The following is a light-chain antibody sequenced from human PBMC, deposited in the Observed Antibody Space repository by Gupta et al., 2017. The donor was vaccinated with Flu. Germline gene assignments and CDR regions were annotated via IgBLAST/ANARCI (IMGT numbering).Light chain of an antibody. Sequence: RSSQSLLKITGHNYWDWYGQKPGQSPQLLIYVGSTRASGVPDRISGSGSGTDFTLKINRVEAEDVGVYFCMQALQTPLTFGGGTKVDIQ. V-gene: IGKV2-28*01. CDR3: MQALQTPLT. J-gene: IGKJ4*01. CDR2: VGS. CDR1: QSLLKITGHNY.